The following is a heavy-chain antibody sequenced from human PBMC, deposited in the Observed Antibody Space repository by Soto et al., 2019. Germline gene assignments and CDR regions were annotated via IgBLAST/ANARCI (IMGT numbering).Heavy chain of an antibody. Sequence: PSETLSLTCTVSGGSISSGGYYWSWIRQHRGKGLEWIGYIYYSGSTYYNPSLKSRVTISVDTSKNQFSLKLSSVTAADTAVYYCASRYNWNDNYYYYGMDVWGQGTTVTVSS. D-gene: IGHD1-1*01. CDR1: GGSISSGGYY. J-gene: IGHJ6*02. V-gene: IGHV4-31*03. CDR2: IYYSGST. CDR3: ASRYNWNDNYYYYGMDV.